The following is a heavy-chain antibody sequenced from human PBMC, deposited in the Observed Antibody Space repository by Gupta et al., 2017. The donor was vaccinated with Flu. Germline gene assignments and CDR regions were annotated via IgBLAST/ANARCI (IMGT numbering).Heavy chain of an antibody. CDR1: GGSFSGYY. V-gene: IGHV4-34*01. CDR2: INHSGST. J-gene: IGHJ3*02. D-gene: IGHD4-17*01. CDR3: AGVYGDYEFGAFDI. Sequence: QVQLQQWGAGLLKPSETLSLTCAVYGGSFSGYYWSWIRQPPGKGLEWIGEINHSGSTNYNPSLKSRVTISVDTSKNQFSLKLSSVTAADTAVYYCAGVYGDYEFGAFDIWGQGTMVTVSS.